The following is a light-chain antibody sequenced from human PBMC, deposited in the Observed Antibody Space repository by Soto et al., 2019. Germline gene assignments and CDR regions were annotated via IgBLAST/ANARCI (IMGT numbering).Light chain of an antibody. J-gene: IGLJ2*01. CDR2: SSN. V-gene: IGLV1-44*01. CDR1: SSSIGSNS. CDR3: AAWDDSLNGVV. Sequence: QSVLTQPPSASGTPGQRVTISCSGSSSSIGSNSVNWYQQLPGTAPKLLMYSSNQRPSGVPDRFSGSKSGTSASLAISGLQSEAEADYYCAAWDDSLNGVVFGGGTKLTVL.